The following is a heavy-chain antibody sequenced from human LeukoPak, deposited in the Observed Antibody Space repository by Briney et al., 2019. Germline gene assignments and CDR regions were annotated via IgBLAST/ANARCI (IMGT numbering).Heavy chain of an antibody. D-gene: IGHD3-10*01. V-gene: IGHV4-39*07. CDR3: ARYGDLIDY. CDR2: IYYSGST. J-gene: IGHJ4*02. CDR1: GGSISSSSYH. Sequence: SETLSLTCTVSGGSISSSSYHWGWIRQPPGKGLEWIGSIYYSGSTYYNPSLKSRVTISVDTSKNQFSLKLSSVTAADTAVYYCARYGDLIDYWGQGTLVTVSS.